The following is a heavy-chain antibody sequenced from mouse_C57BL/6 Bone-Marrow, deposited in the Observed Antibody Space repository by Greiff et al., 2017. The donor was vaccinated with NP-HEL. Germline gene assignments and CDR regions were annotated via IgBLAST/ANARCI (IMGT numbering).Heavy chain of an antibody. J-gene: IGHJ4*01. D-gene: IGHD1-1*01. Sequence: VQLQQSGAELVKPGASVKISCKASGYAFSSYWMNWVKERPGKGLEWIGQIYPGDGDTKYNGTFKGKATLTADKSYRTDYMQVSSLTSEDSAVYCCARGDYVSSRFGYAMDYWGQGTSVTVSS. CDR1: GYAFSSYW. V-gene: IGHV1-80*01. CDR2: IYPGDGDT. CDR3: ARGDYVSSRFGYAMDY.